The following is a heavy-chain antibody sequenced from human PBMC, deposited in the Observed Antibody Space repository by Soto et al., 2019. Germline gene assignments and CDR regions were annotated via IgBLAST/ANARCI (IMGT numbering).Heavy chain of an antibody. CDR3: EVTTGY. CDR1: GFTFSSYA. J-gene: IGHJ4*02. CDR2: ISSNGGST. Sequence: PGGSLRLSCAASGFTFSSYAMHWVRQAPGKGLEYVSVISSNGGSTYYANSVKGRFTISRDNSKNTLYLQMGSLRAEDMAVYYCEVTTGYWGQGTMVTVSS. D-gene: IGHD1-1*01. V-gene: IGHV3-64*01.